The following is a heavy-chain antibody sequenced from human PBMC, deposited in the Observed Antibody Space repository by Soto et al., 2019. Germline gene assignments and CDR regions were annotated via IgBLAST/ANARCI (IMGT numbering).Heavy chain of an antibody. CDR1: GVTFSSHA. CDR2: ISGRGAST. D-gene: IGHD4-17*01. V-gene: IGHV3-23*01. Sequence: EVQLLESGGGLVQPGGSLRLSCAASGVTFSSHAMSWVRQAPGKGLEWVSVISGRGASTFYADSVKGRFTISRDNSKNTLYLQMNSLRAEDTALYYCAKQDGDYCGDYWGQGTLVTVSS. J-gene: IGHJ4*02. CDR3: AKQDGDYCGDY.